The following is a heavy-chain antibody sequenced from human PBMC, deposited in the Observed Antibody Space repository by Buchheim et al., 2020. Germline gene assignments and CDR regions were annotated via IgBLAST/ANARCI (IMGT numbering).Heavy chain of an antibody. Sequence: EVQLVESGGGLVQPGGSLRLSCAASGFTFSSFGMFWVRQAPGKGLEWVSYISSSGTTIYYADSVKGRFTISRDNSKNTLYLQMDSLRAEDTAVYYCAKDRFTSNCYYFENWGQGT. CDR1: GFTFSSFG. CDR2: ISSSGTTI. CDR3: AKDRFTSNCYYFEN. V-gene: IGHV3-48*03. J-gene: IGHJ4*02. D-gene: IGHD3-16*02.